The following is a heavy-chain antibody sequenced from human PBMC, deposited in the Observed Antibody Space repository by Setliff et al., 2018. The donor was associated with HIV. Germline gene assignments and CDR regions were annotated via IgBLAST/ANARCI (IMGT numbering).Heavy chain of an antibody. V-gene: IGHV4-39*01. D-gene: IGHD3-10*01. J-gene: IGHJ6*03. CDR3: ASLDGSESPYIYYYYMDV. CDR1: GGSIYGSDYY. CDR2: INHSGST. Sequence: SETLSLTCTVSGGSIYGSDYYWIWIRQPPGKGLEWIGEINHSGSTHYNPSLKSRFTISVDTSKNQFSLKLNSVTAADTAVYYCASLDGSESPYIYYYYMDVWGKGTAVTVSS.